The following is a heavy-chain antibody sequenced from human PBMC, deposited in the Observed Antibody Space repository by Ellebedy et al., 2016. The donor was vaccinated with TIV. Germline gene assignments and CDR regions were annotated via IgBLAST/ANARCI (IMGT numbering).Heavy chain of an antibody. CDR2: INPSGGST. J-gene: IGHJ4*02. CDR1: GYTFTGYY. V-gene: IGHV1-46*01. D-gene: IGHD3-22*01. Sequence: ASVKVSCXASGYTFTGYYMHWVRQAPGQGLEWMGWINPSGGSTSYAQKFQGRVTMTRDTSTSTVYMELSSLRSEDTAVYYCAIDSSGSSYEYYFDYWGQGTLVTVSS. CDR3: AIDSSGSSYEYYFDY.